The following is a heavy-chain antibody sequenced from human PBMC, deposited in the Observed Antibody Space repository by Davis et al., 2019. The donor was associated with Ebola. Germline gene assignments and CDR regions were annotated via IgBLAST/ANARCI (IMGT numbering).Heavy chain of an antibody. V-gene: IGHV6-1*01. D-gene: IGHD3-22*01. CDR3: ARGYYDSSGYRFDY. CDR1: GDSASPNSAA. J-gene: IGHJ4*02. Sequence: SETLSLTCAISGDSASPNSAAWNWIRQSPSRGLEWLGRTYYRSKWYNDYAVSVKSRITINPDTSKNQFSLQLNSVTPEDTAVYYCARGYYDSSGYRFDYWGQGTLVTVSS. CDR2: TYYRSKWYN.